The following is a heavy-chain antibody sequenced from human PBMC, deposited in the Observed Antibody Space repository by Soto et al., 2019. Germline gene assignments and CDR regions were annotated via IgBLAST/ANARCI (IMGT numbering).Heavy chain of an antibody. CDR2: MNPNSGNT. J-gene: IGHJ4*02. CDR3: AREISGSYRLDY. V-gene: IGHV1-8*01. Sequence: QVQLVQSGAEVKKPGASVKVSCKASGYTFTSYDINWVRQATGQGLEWMGWMNPNSGNTGYAQKFQGRGTMTRNTSIRTADMELSSLRSEDTAVYYCAREISGSYRLDYWGQGTLVTVSS. D-gene: IGHD1-26*01. CDR1: GYTFTSYD.